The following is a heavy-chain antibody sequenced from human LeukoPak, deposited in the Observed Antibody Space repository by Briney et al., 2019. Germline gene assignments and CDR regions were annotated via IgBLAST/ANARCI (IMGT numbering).Heavy chain of an antibody. CDR3: ARGYSSYDAFDI. J-gene: IGHJ3*02. CDR2: IIPIFGTA. Sequence: ASVKASCKASGGTFSSYAISWVRQAPGQGLEWMGGIIPIFGTANYAQKFQGRVTITADKSTSTAYMELSSLRSEDTAVYYCARGYSSYDAFDIWGQGTMVTVSS. V-gene: IGHV1-69*06. CDR1: GGTFSSYA. D-gene: IGHD6-19*01.